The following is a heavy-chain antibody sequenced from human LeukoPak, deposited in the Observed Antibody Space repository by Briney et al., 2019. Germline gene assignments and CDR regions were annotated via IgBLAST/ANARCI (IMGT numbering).Heavy chain of an antibody. CDR3: AKDMRSSGWLDY. J-gene: IGHJ4*02. Sequence: PGGSLRLSCAASGFTFDDYAMHWVRQAPGKGLEWVSGISWNSGSIGYADSVKGRFTISRDNAENSLYLQMNSLRAEDTALYYCAKDMRSSGWLDYWGQGTLVTVSS. CDR1: GFTFDDYA. V-gene: IGHV3-9*01. D-gene: IGHD6-19*01. CDR2: ISWNSGSI.